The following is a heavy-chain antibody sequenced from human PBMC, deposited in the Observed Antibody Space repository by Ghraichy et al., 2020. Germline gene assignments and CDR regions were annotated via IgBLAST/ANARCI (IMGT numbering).Heavy chain of an antibody. V-gene: IGHV2-5*02. D-gene: IGHD4-17*01. CDR3: AHILVGDYGFSKDRTQGSDP. Sequence: SGPTLVKPTQTLTLTCTFSGFSLSTSGVGVGWIRQPPGKSLEWLALIYWDDDKRYSPSLKSRLTITKDTSKNQVVLTMTNMDPVDTATYYCAHILVGDYGFSKDRTQGSDPWGQGTVPTVSP. CDR2: IYWDDDK. J-gene: IGHJ5*02. CDR1: GFSLSTSGVG.